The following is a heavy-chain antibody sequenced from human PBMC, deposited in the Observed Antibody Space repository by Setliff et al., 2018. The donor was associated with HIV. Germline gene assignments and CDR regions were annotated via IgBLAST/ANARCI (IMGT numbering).Heavy chain of an antibody. CDR3: ARAKTIGVSAVFFDP. CDR2: IYVGGSV. V-gene: IGHV4-61*09. CDR1: GGSMNSDSYS. J-gene: IGHJ5*02. D-gene: IGHD3-3*01. Sequence: SETLSLTCTVSGGSMNSDSYSWTWLRQPAGKGPELIGHIYVGGSVIYNPSLASRVTISMVPSKNQFSLDLSSVTAADMAKYYCARAKTIGVSAVFFDPWGQGRPVTVSS.